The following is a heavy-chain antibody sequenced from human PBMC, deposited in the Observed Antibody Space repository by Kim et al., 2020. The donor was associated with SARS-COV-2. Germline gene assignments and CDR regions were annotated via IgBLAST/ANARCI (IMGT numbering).Heavy chain of an antibody. CDR2: ISGSGGST. J-gene: IGHJ4*02. CDR3: AKVGGGGGGSSVVVFDY. Sequence: GGSLRLSCAASGFTFSSYAMSWVRQAPGKGLEWVSAISGSGGSTYYADSVKGRFTISRDNSKNTLYLQMNSLRAEDTAVYYCAKVGGGGGGSSVVVFDYWGQGTLVTVSS. V-gene: IGHV3-23*01. D-gene: IGHD2-15*01. CDR1: GFTFSSYA.